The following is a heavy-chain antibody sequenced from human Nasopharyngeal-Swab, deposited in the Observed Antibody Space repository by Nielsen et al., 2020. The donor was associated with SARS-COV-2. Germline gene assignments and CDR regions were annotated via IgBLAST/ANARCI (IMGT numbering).Heavy chain of an antibody. CDR1: GFTFSAYY. J-gene: IGHJ3*02. Sequence: GESLKISCAASGFTFSAYYMSWIRQAPGKGPEWVSYISSSGSTIYYADSVKGRFTISRDNAKNSLYLQMNSLRAEDTAVYYCASDLAYCGGDCYRNAFDIWGQGTMVTVSS. CDR3: ASDLAYCGGDCYRNAFDI. V-gene: IGHV3-11*04. D-gene: IGHD2-21*02. CDR2: ISSSGSTI.